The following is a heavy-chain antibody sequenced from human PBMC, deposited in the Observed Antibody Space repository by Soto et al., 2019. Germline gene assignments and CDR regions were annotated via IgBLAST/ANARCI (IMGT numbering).Heavy chain of an antibody. Sequence: EVQLLESGGALVQPGGSLRLSCAASGFTFSTYAMSWVRQAPGKGLEWVSTISGSGGNTYYADSVRGRFTISRGNSKNTLSLQMNSLRAEDTAVYYCAKELSGVTTCFDYWGQGTLVTVSA. D-gene: IGHD1-26*01. J-gene: IGHJ4*02. CDR1: GFTFSTYA. CDR3: AKELSGVTTCFDY. CDR2: ISGSGGNT. V-gene: IGHV3-23*01.